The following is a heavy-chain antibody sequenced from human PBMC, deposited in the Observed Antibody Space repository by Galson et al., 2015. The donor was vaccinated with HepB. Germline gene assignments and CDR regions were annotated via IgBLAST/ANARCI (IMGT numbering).Heavy chain of an antibody. CDR3: ARRYSSGWPRGAPTPYYYYGMDV. Sequence: SLRLSCAASGFTFSSYSMNWVRQAPGKGLEWVSSISSSSSYIYYADSVKGRFTISRDNAKNSLYLQMNSLRAEDTAVYYCARRYSSGWPRGAPTPYYYYGMDVWGQGTTVTVSS. CDR1: GFTFSSYS. CDR2: ISSSSSYI. D-gene: IGHD6-19*01. V-gene: IGHV3-21*01. J-gene: IGHJ6*02.